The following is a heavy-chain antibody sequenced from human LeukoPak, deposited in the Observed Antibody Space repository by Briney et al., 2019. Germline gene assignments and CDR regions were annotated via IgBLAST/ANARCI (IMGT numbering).Heavy chain of an antibody. CDR2: TYYRSKWYN. Sequence: SQTLSLTCAISGDSVSSNSAGWNWIRQSPSRGLAWLGRTYYRSKWYNDYAVSVKSRITINPDTSKNQFSLQLNSVTPEDTAVYYCARDVGSGWYSPGSEKNNFDYWGQGTLVTVSS. D-gene: IGHD6-19*01. V-gene: IGHV6-1*01. CDR3: ARDVGSGWYSPGSEKNNFDY. CDR1: GDSVSSNSAG. J-gene: IGHJ4*02.